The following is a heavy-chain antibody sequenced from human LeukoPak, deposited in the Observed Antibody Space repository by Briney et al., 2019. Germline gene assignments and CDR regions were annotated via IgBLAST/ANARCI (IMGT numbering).Heavy chain of an antibody. J-gene: IGHJ4*02. Sequence: SGGSLRLFCAASGFIFDDYAMHWVREAPAKGLVCVSGISWNCGSIGYAVSVKGPFTIARDNAKNSLYLQMDSLRAEGMSFYYCAKEACSSTSCYIDYWGQGTLVTVSS. CDR3: AKEACSSTSCYIDY. CDR1: GFIFDDYA. D-gene: IGHD2-2*02. V-gene: IGHV3-9*03. CDR2: ISWNCGSI.